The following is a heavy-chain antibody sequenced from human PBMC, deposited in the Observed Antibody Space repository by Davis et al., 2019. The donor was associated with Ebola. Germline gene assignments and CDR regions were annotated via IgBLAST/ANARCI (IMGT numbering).Heavy chain of an antibody. Sequence: SETLSLTCTVSGGSISSGGYYWSWIRQPPGKGLEWIGEINHSGSTNYNPSLKSRVTISVDTSKNQFSLKLSSATAADTAVYYCARVHSTYGSGSYFDYWGQGTLVTVSS. D-gene: IGHD3-10*01. CDR2: INHSGST. CDR3: ARVHSTYGSGSYFDY. J-gene: IGHJ4*02. CDR1: GGSISSGGYY. V-gene: IGHV4-39*01.